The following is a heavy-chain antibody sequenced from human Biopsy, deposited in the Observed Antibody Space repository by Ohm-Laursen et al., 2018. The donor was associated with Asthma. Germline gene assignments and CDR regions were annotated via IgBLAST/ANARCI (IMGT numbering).Heavy chain of an antibody. Sequence: SQTLSLTCTVSGGSMSSSSYYWGWIRQPPGKRLEWMGSISYTGSAYHNPSLKSRVTISVDTSKNHFSLKLSSVTAADTAVYYCARHWDWGSFFDYWGQGTPVTVSS. CDR3: ARHWDWGSFFDY. CDR1: GGSMSSSSYY. CDR2: ISYTGSA. J-gene: IGHJ4*02. V-gene: IGHV4-39*01. D-gene: IGHD7-27*01.